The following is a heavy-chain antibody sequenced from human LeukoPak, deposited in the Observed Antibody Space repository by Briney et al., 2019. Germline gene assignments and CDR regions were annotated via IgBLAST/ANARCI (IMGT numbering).Heavy chain of an antibody. Sequence: ASVKVSCKASGDSFTDYYMHWVRQAPGQGLEWMGWINPKSGGTNYAQTFQGRVTMTRDTSIRTAYMELSRLRGDDTAVYYCATVYIAAAGWFDPWGQGTLVTVSS. CDR3: ATVYIAAAGWFDP. V-gene: IGHV1-2*02. CDR1: GDSFTDYY. J-gene: IGHJ5*02. CDR2: INPKSGGT. D-gene: IGHD6-13*01.